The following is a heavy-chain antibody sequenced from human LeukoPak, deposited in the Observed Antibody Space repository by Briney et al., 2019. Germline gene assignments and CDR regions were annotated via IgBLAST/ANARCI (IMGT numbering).Heavy chain of an antibody. D-gene: IGHD3-10*01. Sequence: GGSLRLSCAASGFTFSSYDMPWVRQATGKGLEWVSAIGTAGDTYYPGSVKGRFTISRENAKNSLYLQMNSLRAGDTAVYYCARDLRYYGSGAPQGGMDVWGQGTTVTVSS. CDR3: ARDLRYYGSGAPQGGMDV. V-gene: IGHV3-13*01. J-gene: IGHJ6*02. CDR2: IGTAGDT. CDR1: GFTFSSYD.